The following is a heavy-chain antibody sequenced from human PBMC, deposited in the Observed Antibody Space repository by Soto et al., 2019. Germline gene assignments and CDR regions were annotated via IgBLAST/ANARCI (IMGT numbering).Heavy chain of an antibody. CDR2: IYWDDDK. V-gene: IGHV2-5*02. J-gene: IGHJ6*02. Sequence: QISLKESAPTLVKPTQTLTLTCTFSGFSLSTSGVGVGWIRQPPGKALEWLALIYWDDDKRYSPSLKSRLTITKDTSKNQVVLTMTNVDPVDTATYYCGHRRPVADFRSDRVDVWGQGTTVTVSS. D-gene: IGHD3-3*01. CDR3: GHRRPVADFRSDRVDV. CDR1: GFSLSTSGVG.